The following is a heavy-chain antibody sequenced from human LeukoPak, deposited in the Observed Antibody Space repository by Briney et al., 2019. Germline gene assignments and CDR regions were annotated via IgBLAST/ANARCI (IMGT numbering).Heavy chain of an antibody. Sequence: GGSLRFSCAAAGFTFSDYYMSWIRQAPGKGLEWVSFISSSGGTIYYAYSVKGRFTISRDNAKNALYLQMNTLRAEDTGVCCWAGDYPRGTGGEYSGYPDYYYGMDVWGQGTTVTVSS. J-gene: IGHJ6*02. CDR2: ISSSGGTI. CDR1: GFTFSDYY. D-gene: IGHD5-12*01. CDR3: AGDYPRGTGGEYSGYPDYYYGMDV. V-gene: IGHV3-11*01.